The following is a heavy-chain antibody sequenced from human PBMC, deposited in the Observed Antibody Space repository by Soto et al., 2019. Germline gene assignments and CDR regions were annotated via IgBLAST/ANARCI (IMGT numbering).Heavy chain of an antibody. J-gene: IGHJ4*02. CDR1: GGSVSSGSYY. Sequence: SETLSLTCTVSGGSVSSGSYYWSWIRQPPGKGLEWIGYIYYSGSTNYNPSLRSRVTISVDTSKNQFSLKLSSVTAADTAVYYCAREARCSSTSCYDYWGQGTLVTVSS. CDR2: IYYSGST. V-gene: IGHV4-61*01. CDR3: AREARCSSTSCYDY. D-gene: IGHD2-2*01.